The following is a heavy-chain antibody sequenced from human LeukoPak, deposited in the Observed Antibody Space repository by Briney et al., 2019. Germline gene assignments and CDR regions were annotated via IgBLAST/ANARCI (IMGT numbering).Heavy chain of an antibody. D-gene: IGHD1-26*01. J-gene: IGHJ4*02. CDR2: ISSSSSYI. CDR1: GFTFSDYY. V-gene: IGHV3-11*06. Sequence: GGSLRLSCAASGFTFSDYYMSWIRQAPGKGLEWVSSISSSSSYIYYADSVKGRFTISRDNAKNSLYLQMNSLRVEDTAVYYCARDVKGRWELLGSHDYWGQGTLVTASS. CDR3: ARDVKGRWELLGSHDY.